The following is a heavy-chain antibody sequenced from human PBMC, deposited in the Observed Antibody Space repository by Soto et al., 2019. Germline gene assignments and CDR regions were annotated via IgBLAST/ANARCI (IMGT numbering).Heavy chain of an antibody. CDR2: IYSGGST. V-gene: IGHV3-66*01. CDR1: GFTVSSNY. CDR3: AREKDSGYDWGG. D-gene: IGHD5-12*01. Sequence: GGSLRLSYAASGFTVSSNYMSWVRQAPGKGLEWVSVIYSGGSTYYADSVKGRFTISRDNSKNTLYLQMNSLRAEDTAVYYCAREKDSGYDWGGWGQGTLVTVSS. J-gene: IGHJ4*02.